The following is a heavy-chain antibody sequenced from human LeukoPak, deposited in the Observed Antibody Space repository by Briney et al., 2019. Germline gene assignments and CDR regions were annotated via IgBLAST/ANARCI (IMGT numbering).Heavy chain of an antibody. CDR2: INHSGST. D-gene: IGHD3-10*01. Sequence: PSETLSLTCTVSGGSISGYYWSWIRQPPGKGLEWIGEINHSGSTNYNPSLKSRVTISVDTSKNQFSLKLSSVTAADTAVYYCARDRGSGSYYNGRLDYWGQGTLVTVSS. J-gene: IGHJ4*02. CDR1: GGSISGYY. V-gene: IGHV4-34*01. CDR3: ARDRGSGSYYNGRLDY.